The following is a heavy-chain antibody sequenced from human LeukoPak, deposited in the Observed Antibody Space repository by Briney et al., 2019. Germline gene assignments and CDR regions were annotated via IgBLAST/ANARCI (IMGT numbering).Heavy chain of an antibody. CDR2: ISYDGSNK. V-gene: IGHV3-30*03. Sequence: GGSLRLSCAASGFTFSSYGMHWVRQAPGKGLEWVAVISYDGSNKYYADSVKGRFTISRDNSKNTLYLQMNSLRAEDTAVYYCARHGARRIAARPGGYYFDYWGQGTLVTVSS. J-gene: IGHJ4*02. CDR3: ARHGARRIAARPGGYYFDY. CDR1: GFTFSSYG. D-gene: IGHD6-6*01.